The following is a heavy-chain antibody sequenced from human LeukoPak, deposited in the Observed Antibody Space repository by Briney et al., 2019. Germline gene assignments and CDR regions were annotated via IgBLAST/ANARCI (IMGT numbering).Heavy chain of an antibody. CDR1: GFTVSSSY. J-gene: IGHJ4*02. CDR3: AKDREAAAGRDEFDY. Sequence: WGSLRLSCGASGFTVSSSYMSWVRQAPGKGLEWVSVVFAGGSTFYADSVKGRFTSSRDNSQNTLYLQMNSLRAEDTAVYYCAKDREAAAGRDEFDYWGQGTLVTVSS. D-gene: IGHD6-13*01. V-gene: IGHV3-66*01. CDR2: VFAGGST.